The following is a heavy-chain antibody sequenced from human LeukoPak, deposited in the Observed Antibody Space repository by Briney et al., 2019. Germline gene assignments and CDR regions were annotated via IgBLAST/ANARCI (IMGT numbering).Heavy chain of an antibody. CDR2: ISTDGYTT. V-gene: IGHV3-74*01. J-gene: IGHJ4*02. Sequence: GGSMRLSCAASGLAFSASKMHWVRQAQRKGLVWVSRISTDGYTTDYADFVQGRFTASRDNTKNTWSLEMNSLRAEDTAVYYCVVGGSPGYWGQGTLVTVSS. D-gene: IGHD2-15*01. CDR1: GLAFSASK. CDR3: VVGGSPGY.